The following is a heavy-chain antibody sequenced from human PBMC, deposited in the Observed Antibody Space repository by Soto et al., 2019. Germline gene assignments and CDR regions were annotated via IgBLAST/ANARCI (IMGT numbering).Heavy chain of an antibody. CDR3: ARGNMDV. Sequence: QVQLVESGGGVVQPGRSLRPSCAASGFTFNLFTFHWIRQAPGRGLEWVAVVSHIDDNKYYADSVKGRFTISRDNAKNTLYLQMNSLRPEDTALYYCARGNMDVWGRGTTVTVSS. V-gene: IGHV3-30-3*01. CDR2: VSHIDDNK. D-gene: IGHD1-1*01. J-gene: IGHJ6*02. CDR1: GFTFNLFT.